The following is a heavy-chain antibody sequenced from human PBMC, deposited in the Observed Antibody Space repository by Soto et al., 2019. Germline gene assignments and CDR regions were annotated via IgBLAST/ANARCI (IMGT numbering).Heavy chain of an antibody. J-gene: IGHJ3*02. Sequence: QVQLVQSGAEVKKPGASVKVSCKASGYTFTSYYMHWVRQAPGQGLEWMGIINPSGGSTSYAQKSQGRGTMTRDTSTSTVYMELSSLRSEDTAVYYCARGGGYYDSSGYYYVGDAFDIWGQGTMVTVSS. V-gene: IGHV1-46*03. CDR1: GYTFTSYY. CDR3: ARGGGYYDSSGYYYVGDAFDI. CDR2: INPSGGST. D-gene: IGHD3-22*01.